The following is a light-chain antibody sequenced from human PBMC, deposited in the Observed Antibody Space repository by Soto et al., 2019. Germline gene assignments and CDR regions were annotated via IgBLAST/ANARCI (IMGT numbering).Light chain of an antibody. J-gene: IGKJ3*01. Sequence: EIVLTPSPGTLSLSPGERDTLSCRASQSVSSNNLAWYQHRPGQAPGVVIYGASTRATGSPERVSGSGSGTDFTLTISRLEPEDVAVYYCQQYCRSPFTCGRGTKVDIK. CDR2: GAS. CDR3: QQYCRSPFT. V-gene: IGKV3-20*01. CDR1: QSVSSNN.